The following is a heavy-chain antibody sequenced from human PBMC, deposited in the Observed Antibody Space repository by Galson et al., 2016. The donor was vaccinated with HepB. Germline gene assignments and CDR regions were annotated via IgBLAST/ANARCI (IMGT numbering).Heavy chain of an antibody. J-gene: IGHJ4*02. V-gene: IGHV3-53*01. D-gene: IGHD2/OR15-2a*01. CDR1: GFTFSNNY. CDR3: SRDRHRLSQNTVIGL. CDR2: IYSNGDT. Sequence: SLRLSCAASGFTFSNNYMKWVRQAPGKGLEWVSLIYSNGDTRYADSVKGRFTISSDNFKNTVYLHMNNLRAEDTAMYYCSRDRHRLSQNTVIGLWGQGTLVTVAS.